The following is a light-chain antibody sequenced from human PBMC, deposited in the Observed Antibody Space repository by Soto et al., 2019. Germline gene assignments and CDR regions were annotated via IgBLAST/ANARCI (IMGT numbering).Light chain of an antibody. J-gene: IGLJ1*01. Sequence: QLVLTQSPSASASLGASVKLTCTLSSGHSSYAIAWHQQRPEKGPRYLMKLNSDGSHSNGDGIPDRFSGSSSGAERYLTISSVQSEDEADYHCQTWGSGSHDVFVTGTKLTVL. CDR1: SGHSSYA. CDR3: QTWGSGSHDV. CDR2: LNSDGSH. V-gene: IGLV4-69*01.